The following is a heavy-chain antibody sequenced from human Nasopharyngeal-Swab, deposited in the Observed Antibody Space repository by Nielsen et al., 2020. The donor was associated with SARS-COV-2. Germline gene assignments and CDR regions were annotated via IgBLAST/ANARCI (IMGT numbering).Heavy chain of an antibody. Sequence: WIRQPPGKGLEWVAVISYDGSNKYYADSVKGRFTIFRDNSKNTLYLQMNSLRAEDTAVYYCARRDTAMVLTDYWGQGTLVTVSS. J-gene: IGHJ4*02. CDR3: ARRDTAMVLTDY. V-gene: IGHV3-30-3*01. D-gene: IGHD5-18*01. CDR2: ISYDGSNK.